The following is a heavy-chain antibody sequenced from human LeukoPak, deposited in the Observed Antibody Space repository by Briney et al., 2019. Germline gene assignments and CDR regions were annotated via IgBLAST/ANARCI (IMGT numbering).Heavy chain of an antibody. CDR3: AREAAPGGELLNFDY. V-gene: IGHV1-2*04. D-gene: IGHD3-10*01. J-gene: IGHJ4*02. CDR2: INPNSGGT. CDR1: GYTFTGYY. Sequence: ASVKVSCKASGYTFTGYYMHWVRQAPGQGLEWMGWINPNSGGTNYAQKFQGWVTMTRDTSISTAYMELSRLRSDDTAVYYCAREAAPGGELLNFDYWGQGTLVTVSS.